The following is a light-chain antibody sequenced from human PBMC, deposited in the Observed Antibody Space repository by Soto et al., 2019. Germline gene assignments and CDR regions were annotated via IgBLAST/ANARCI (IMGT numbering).Light chain of an antibody. J-gene: IGLJ2*01. V-gene: IGLV2-11*01. CDR1: SNDVGGYDY. CDR3: GSFAGSAVV. Sequence: QSALTQPRSVSGSPGQSITISCTGTSNDVGGYDYVSWYQQHPDNAPKFMIYDVNKRPSGVPDRLSGSQSGNTASLTISGLQAGDESDCYCGSFAGSAVVVGGGTKLAVL. CDR2: DVN.